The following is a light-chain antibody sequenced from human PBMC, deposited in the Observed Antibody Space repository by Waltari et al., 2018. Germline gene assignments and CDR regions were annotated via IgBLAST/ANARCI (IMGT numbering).Light chain of an antibody. CDR2: DVS. CDR1: QIITRW. J-gene: IGKJ4*01. V-gene: IGKV1-5*01. CDR3: QQYNTYCS. Sequence: DIQMIQSPSTLSASVGDRVTITCRASQIITRWLAWYQQKPGKAPKLLMYDVSTLESGVQSRVSGRGAGTEFTLTISSLQPDDFAVYYCQQYNTYCSFGGGTKVEI.